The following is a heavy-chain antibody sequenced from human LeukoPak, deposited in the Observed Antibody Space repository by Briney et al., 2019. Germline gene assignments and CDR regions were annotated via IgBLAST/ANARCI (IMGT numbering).Heavy chain of an antibody. J-gene: IGHJ5*02. V-gene: IGHV3-7*01. CDR1: GFTFSSYW. D-gene: IGHD2-2*01. Sequence: PGGSLRLSCAASGFTFSSYWMSWVRQAPGKGLEWVANIKQDGSEKYYVDSVKGRLTISRDNAKNSLYLQMNSLRAEDTAVYYCAREGNEYCSSTSCYDPNWFDPWGQGTLVTVSS. CDR3: AREGNEYCSSTSCYDPNWFDP. CDR2: IKQDGSEK.